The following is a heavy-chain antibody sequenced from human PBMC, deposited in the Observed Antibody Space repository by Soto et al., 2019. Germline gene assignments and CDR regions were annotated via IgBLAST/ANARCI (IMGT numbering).Heavy chain of an antibody. J-gene: IGHJ4*02. V-gene: IGHV3-30-3*01. CDR1: GFTFSSYA. D-gene: IGHD2-15*01. CDR2: ISYDGSNK. CDR3: ARAAAVYCSGGSCSAPY. Sequence: GGSLRLSCAASGFTFSSYAMHWVRQAPGKGLEWVAVISYDGSNKYYADSVKCRFTISRDNSKNTLYLQMNSLRAEDTAVYYCARAAAVYCSGGSCSAPYWGQGTLVTVSS.